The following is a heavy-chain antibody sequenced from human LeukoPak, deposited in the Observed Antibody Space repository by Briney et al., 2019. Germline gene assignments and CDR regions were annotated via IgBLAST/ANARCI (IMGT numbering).Heavy chain of an antibody. Sequence: ASVKVSCKASGYTFTSYDINWVRQAPGQGLEWMGWMNPNSGDTGYAQNFQGRVTMTRNTSITTAYMELNSLRSEDTAVYYCARGRRVGATISVYWGQGTLVTVSS. D-gene: IGHD1-26*01. CDR3: ARGRRVGATISVY. V-gene: IGHV1-8*01. J-gene: IGHJ4*02. CDR1: GYTFTSYD. CDR2: MNPNSGDT.